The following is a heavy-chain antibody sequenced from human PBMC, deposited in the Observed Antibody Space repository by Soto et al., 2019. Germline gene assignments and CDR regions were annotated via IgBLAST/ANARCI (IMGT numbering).Heavy chain of an antibody. J-gene: IGHJ4*02. D-gene: IGHD6-19*01. CDR1: GFTFSSYA. V-gene: IGHV3-23*01. Sequence: EVQVLESGGGLVQPGGSLRLSCAASGFTFSSYAMTWVRQAPGKGLEWVSTLSGGNTYYADSVKGRFTISRDNSENTLYLQMISLRVEDMAIYYCAKGPHSSAWHYFDYWGQGTLITVSS. CDR3: AKGPHSSAWHYFDY. CDR2: LSGGNT.